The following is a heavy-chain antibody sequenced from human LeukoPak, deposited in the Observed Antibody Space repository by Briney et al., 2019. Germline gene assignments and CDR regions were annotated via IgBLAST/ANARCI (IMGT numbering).Heavy chain of an antibody. Sequence: SETLSLTCTVSGGSISSGGYYWSWIRQPPGKGLEWIGYIYYSGSTYYNPSLKSRVTISVDTSKNQFSLELSSVTAADTAVYYCAREITYYYDSSGYLDYWGQGTLVTVSS. D-gene: IGHD3-22*01. CDR1: GGSISSGGYY. V-gene: IGHV4-30-4*01. CDR3: AREITYYYDSSGYLDY. CDR2: IYYSGST. J-gene: IGHJ4*02.